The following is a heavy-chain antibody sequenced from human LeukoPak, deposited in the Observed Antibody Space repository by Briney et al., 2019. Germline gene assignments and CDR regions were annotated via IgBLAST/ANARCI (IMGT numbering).Heavy chain of an antibody. CDR1: GGSFSGYY. CDR2: IDHSGST. D-gene: IGHD6-13*01. V-gene: IGHV4-34*01. CDR3: ARGSSSWSLGD. Sequence: SETLSLTCAVSGGSFSGYYWNWIRQPPGKGLEWIGEIDHSGSTNYNPSLKSRATISVDTSKNQFSLELSSVTAADTAVYYCARGSSSWSLGDWGQGTLVTVSS. J-gene: IGHJ4*02.